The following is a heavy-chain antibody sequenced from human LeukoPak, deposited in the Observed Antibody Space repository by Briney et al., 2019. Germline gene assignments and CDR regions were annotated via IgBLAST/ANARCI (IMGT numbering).Heavy chain of an antibody. CDR2: IIPIFGTA. CDR3: ARGYCSSTSCYTRLYMDV. V-gene: IGHV1-69*05. D-gene: IGHD2-2*02. J-gene: IGHJ6*03. CDR1: GGTFSSYA. Sequence: SVKVSCKASGGTFSSYAISWVRQAPGQGLEWMGGIIPIFGTANYAQKFQGRVTITTDESTSTAYMELSSLRSEDTAVYYCARGYCSSTSCYTRLYMDVWGKGTTVTVSS.